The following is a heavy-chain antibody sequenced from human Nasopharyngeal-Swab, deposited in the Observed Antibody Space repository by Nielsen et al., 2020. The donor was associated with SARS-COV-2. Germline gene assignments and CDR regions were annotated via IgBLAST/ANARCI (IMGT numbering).Heavy chain of an antibody. Sequence: WVRQAPGQGLEWMGWINPNSGGTNYAQKFQGRVTMTRDTSISTAYMELSRLRSDDTAVYYWARAADDILEGAFDYWGQGTLVTVSS. J-gene: IGHJ4*02. D-gene: IGHD3-9*01. CDR2: INPNSGGT. CDR3: ARAADDILEGAFDY. V-gene: IGHV1-2*02.